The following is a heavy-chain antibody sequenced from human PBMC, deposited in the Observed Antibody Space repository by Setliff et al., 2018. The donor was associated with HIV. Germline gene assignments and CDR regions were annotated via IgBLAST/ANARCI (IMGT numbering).Heavy chain of an antibody. Sequence: SETLSLTCTVSGGSISSGGYYWSWIRQHPGKGLEWIGYIYYSGSTSYNPSLKSRVTISVDTSKNQFSLKLRSVTAADTATYFCAREGGLRYFDWLLSPPYYYYYYMDVWGKGTTVTVS. J-gene: IGHJ6*03. CDR2: IYYSGST. D-gene: IGHD3-9*01. CDR3: AREGGLRYFDWLLSPPYYYYYYMDV. CDR1: GGSISSGGYY. V-gene: IGHV4-31*03.